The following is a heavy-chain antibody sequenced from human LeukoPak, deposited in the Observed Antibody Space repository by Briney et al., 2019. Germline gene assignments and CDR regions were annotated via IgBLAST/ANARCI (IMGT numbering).Heavy chain of an antibody. CDR3: ARDDSAAGGLYGMDV. D-gene: IGHD6-13*01. V-gene: IGHV4-59*01. CDR2: IYYSGST. J-gene: IGHJ6*02. CDR1: GGSISSYY. Sequence: SETLSLTCTVSGGSISSYYWSWIRQPPGKGLEWIGYIYYSGSTNYNPSLTSRVTISVDTSKNQFSLTLSSVTAADTAVYYCARDDSAAGGLYGMDVWGQGTTVTVSS.